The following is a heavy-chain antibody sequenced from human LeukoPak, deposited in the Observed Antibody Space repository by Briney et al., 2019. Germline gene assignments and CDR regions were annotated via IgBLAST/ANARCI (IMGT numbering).Heavy chain of an antibody. CDR2: ISETGRST. CDR3: AKDRGYSYGISEY. CDR1: GFTFSTFA. V-gene: IGHV3-23*01. D-gene: IGHD5-18*01. Sequence: GGSLRLSCVASGFTFSTFAMNWVRQAPGKGREWVSTISETGRSTYYADSVKGQFTISRDNSKNTLYLQMNSLRAEDTAVYYCAKDRGYSYGISEYWGQGTLVTVS. J-gene: IGHJ4*02.